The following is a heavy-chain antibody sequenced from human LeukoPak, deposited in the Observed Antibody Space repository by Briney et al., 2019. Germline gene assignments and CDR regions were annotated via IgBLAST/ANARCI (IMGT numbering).Heavy chain of an antibody. Sequence: ASVKVSCKASGYTFTGYYMHWVRQAPGQGLEWRGWVNPNTGGTYYAQRFQGRVTMTRDTSTSTAYMELRSLKSDDTAVYYCARDGHPYNWNDFDYWGQGTLVTVSS. CDR3: ARDGHPYNWNDFDY. CDR2: VNPNTGGT. CDR1: GYTFTGYY. D-gene: IGHD1-1*01. V-gene: IGHV1-2*02. J-gene: IGHJ4*01.